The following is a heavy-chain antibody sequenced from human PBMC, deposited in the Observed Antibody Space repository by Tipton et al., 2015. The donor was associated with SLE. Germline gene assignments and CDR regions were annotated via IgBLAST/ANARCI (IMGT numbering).Heavy chain of an antibody. CDR1: GFTFDDYA. Sequence: SLRLSCAASGFTFDDYAMPWVRQAPGKGLEWVSGISWNSGSIGYADSVKGRFTISRDNAKNSLYLQMNSLRAEDTAVYYCARCNRGSTWHEVVFQDWGQGSLVTVSP. CDR3: ARCNRGSTWHEVVFQD. V-gene: IGHV3-9*01. CDR2: ISWNSGSI. D-gene: IGHD6-13*01. J-gene: IGHJ1*01.